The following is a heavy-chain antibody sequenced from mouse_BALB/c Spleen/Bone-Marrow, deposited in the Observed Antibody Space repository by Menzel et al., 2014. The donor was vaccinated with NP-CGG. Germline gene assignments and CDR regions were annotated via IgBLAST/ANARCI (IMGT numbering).Heavy chain of an antibody. V-gene: IGHV3-2*02. CDR2: ISYSANT. J-gene: IGHJ3*01. CDR3: TRGTTAGFAY. Sequence: VQLKESGPGLVKPSQSLSLTCTVTGYSITSDYAWNWIRPFPGNKLEWMGYISYSANTNYNPSLKSRISITRDTSKNQFFLQLNSVTAEDTATYYCTRGTTAGFAYWGLGTLVTVSA. D-gene: IGHD1-2*01. CDR1: GYSITSDYA.